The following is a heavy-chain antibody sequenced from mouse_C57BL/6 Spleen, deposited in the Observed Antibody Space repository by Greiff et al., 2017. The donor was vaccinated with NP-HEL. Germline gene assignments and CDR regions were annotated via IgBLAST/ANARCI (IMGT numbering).Heavy chain of an antibody. CDR3: ARQSLDGYYDY. Sequence: EVKLVESGGGLVQPGGSLKLSCAASGFTFSDYGMAWVRQAPRKGPEWVAFLSNLAYSIYYADTVTGRFTISRENAKNTLYLKMSSLRSEDTAMYYCARQSLDGYYDYWGQGTTLTVSS. D-gene: IGHD2-3*01. CDR2: LSNLAYSI. V-gene: IGHV5-15*01. CDR1: GFTFSDYG. J-gene: IGHJ2*01.